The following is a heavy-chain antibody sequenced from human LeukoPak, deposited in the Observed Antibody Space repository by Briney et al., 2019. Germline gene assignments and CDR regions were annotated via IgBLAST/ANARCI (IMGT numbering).Heavy chain of an antibody. CDR2: ISWDGGST. V-gene: IGHV3-43*01. Sequence: PGGSLRLSCAASGFTFDDYTMHWVRQAPGKGLEWVSLISWDGGSTYYADSVKGRFTISRDNSKNSLYLQMNSLRTEDTALYYCAKEGQSGIGSGWYWFDPWGQGTLVTVSS. CDR3: AKEGQSGIGSGWYWFDP. D-gene: IGHD6-19*01. J-gene: IGHJ5*02. CDR1: GFTFDDYT.